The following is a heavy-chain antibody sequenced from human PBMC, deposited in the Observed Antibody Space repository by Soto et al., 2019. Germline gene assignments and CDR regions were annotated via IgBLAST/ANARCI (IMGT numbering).Heavy chain of an antibody. CDR1: SGSVSSYY. CDR3: ARELYYYGSGRHFYSGMDV. V-gene: IGHV4-59*08. J-gene: IGHJ6*02. CDR2: IYYSGST. D-gene: IGHD3-10*01. Sequence: QVQLQESGPGLVNPSETLSLTCTVSSGSVSSYYWSWIRQPPGKGLEWIGYIYYSGSTNYNPSLQSRVTISVDTSKNQLSLKLSSVTAADTAVYFCARELYYYGSGRHFYSGMDVWGQGTTVTVSS.